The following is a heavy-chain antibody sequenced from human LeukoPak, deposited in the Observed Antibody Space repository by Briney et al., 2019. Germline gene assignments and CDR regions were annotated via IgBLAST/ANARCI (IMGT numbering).Heavy chain of an antibody. CDR1: GFTFSTHS. V-gene: IGHV3-48*02. D-gene: IGHD1-26*01. J-gene: IGHJ4*02. Sequence: GGSLRLSCAASGFTFSTHSMHWVRQAPGKGLEWVSYISSSSSAMLYADSVKGRFTISRDNAKNSLYLQMNSLRDEDTAVYYCARDTRVGGTMDFDYWGQGTLVTVPS. CDR2: ISSSSSAM. CDR3: ARDTRVGGTMDFDY.